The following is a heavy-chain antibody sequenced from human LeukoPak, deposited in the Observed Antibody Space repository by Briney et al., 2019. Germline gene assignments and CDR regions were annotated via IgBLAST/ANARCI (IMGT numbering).Heavy chain of an antibody. CDR2: IYTSGST. V-gene: IGHV4-61*02. J-gene: IGHJ3*02. D-gene: IGHD3-16*02. Sequence: SSQTLSLTCTVSGGSISSGSYYWSWIRQPAGKGLEWIGRIYTSGSTNYNPSLKSRVTISVDTSKNQFSLKLSSVTAADTAVYYCARELDVWGSYRSRGAFDIWGQGTMVTVSS. CDR3: ARELDVWGSYRSRGAFDI. CDR1: GGSISSGSYY.